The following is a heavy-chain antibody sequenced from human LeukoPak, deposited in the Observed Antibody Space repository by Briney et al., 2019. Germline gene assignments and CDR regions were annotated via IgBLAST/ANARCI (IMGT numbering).Heavy chain of an antibody. Sequence: PSETLSLTCTVPGGSISSYYWSWIRQPPGKGLEWIGYIYYSGSTNYNPSLKSRVTISVDTSKNQFSLKLSSVTAADTAVYYCARVWFGELPEWFDPWGQGTLVTVSS. V-gene: IGHV4-59*01. CDR2: IYYSGST. J-gene: IGHJ5*02. D-gene: IGHD3-10*01. CDR3: ARVWFGELPEWFDP. CDR1: GGSISSYY.